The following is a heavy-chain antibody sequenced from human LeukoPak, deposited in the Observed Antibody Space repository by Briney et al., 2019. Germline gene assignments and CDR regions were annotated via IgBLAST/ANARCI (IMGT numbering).Heavy chain of an antibody. CDR1: GFTFSSYG. J-gene: IGHJ4*02. CDR2: IRYDGSNK. CDR3: AKDRLAAEDY. Sequence: GGSLRLSCAASGFTFSSYGMHWVRQAPGKGLEWVAFIRYDGSNKYYADSVKGRFTISRDKSKNTLYLQMNSLRAEDTAVYYCAKDRLAAEDYWGQGTLVTVSS. D-gene: IGHD3-3*02. V-gene: IGHV3-30*02.